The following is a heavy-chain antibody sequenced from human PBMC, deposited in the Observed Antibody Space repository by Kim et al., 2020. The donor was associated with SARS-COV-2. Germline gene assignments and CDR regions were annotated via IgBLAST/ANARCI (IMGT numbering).Heavy chain of an antibody. CDR2: VGGSGGNT. CDR1: GFTFSTYA. Sequence: AGSLRLSCAASGFTFSTYAMSWVRQAPGKGLEWVSTVGGSGGNTYHADSAKGRFTIFRDNSKNTVDLQMNSLRAEDTAVYYCAKGRSENIAAAFNYWGQGTLVSVSS. J-gene: IGHJ4*02. D-gene: IGHD6-13*01. V-gene: IGHV3-23*01. CDR3: AKGRSENIAAAFNY.